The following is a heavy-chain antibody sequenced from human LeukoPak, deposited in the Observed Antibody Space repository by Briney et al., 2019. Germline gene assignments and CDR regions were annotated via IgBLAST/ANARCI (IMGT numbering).Heavy chain of an antibody. CDR1: GFTFSDYY. CDR3: ARVVGGSGKQQNPYFYYYLDV. Sequence: GGSLRLSCAASGFTFSDYYMSWIRQAPGKGLEWLSYVSSRGSSKFYADSVKGRFTLSRDNANNSLYLQVSSLRVDDTAVYYCARVVGGSGKQQNPYFYYYLDVWGKGTTVTVSS. D-gene: IGHD3-10*01. CDR2: VSSRGSSK. V-gene: IGHV3-11*01. J-gene: IGHJ6*03.